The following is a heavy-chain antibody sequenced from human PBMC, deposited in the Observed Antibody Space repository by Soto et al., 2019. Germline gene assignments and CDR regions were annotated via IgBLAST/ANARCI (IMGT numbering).Heavy chain of an antibody. V-gene: IGHV1-69*01. J-gene: IGHJ4*02. CDR3: ASTYSGGYSYGYLFDY. CDR2: IIPIFGTA. Sequence: QVQLVQSGAEVKKPGSSVKVSCKASGGTFSSYAISWVRQAPGQGLEWMGGIIPIFGTANYAQKFQGRVTMTADESTSTAYMELSSLRAEDTAVYYCASTYSGGYSYGYLFDYWGQGTLVTVSS. CDR1: GGTFSSYA. D-gene: IGHD5-18*01.